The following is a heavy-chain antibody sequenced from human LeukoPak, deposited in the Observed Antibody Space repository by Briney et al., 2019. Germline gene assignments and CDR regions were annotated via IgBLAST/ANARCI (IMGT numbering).Heavy chain of an antibody. CDR3: AKDRGAAPFQH. CDR2: IRYEGSNK. D-gene: IGHD3-10*01. Sequence: GGSLTLSCAVSGLTFSSYGTHWVRQAPGKGLGWVAFIRYEGSNKYYADSVKGRFTISRDNAKNTLYLERNSLRAEATAVYYCAKDRGAAPFQHWGEGTLVTVSS. CDR1: GLTFSSYG. V-gene: IGHV3-30*02. J-gene: IGHJ1*01.